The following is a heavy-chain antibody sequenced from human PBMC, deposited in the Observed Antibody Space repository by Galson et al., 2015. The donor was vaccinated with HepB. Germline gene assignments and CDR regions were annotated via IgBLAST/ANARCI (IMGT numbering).Heavy chain of an antibody. CDR1: GFTFSSYG. Sequence: SLRLSCAASGFTFSSYGMHWVRQAPGKGLEWVAVISYDGSNKYYADSVKGRFTISRDNSKNTLYLQMNSLRAEDTAVYYCAKHLPFPYCGGDCHSGGFDYWGQGTLVTVSS. D-gene: IGHD2-21*02. J-gene: IGHJ4*02. CDR2: ISYDGSNK. V-gene: IGHV3-30*18. CDR3: AKHLPFPYCGGDCHSGGFDY.